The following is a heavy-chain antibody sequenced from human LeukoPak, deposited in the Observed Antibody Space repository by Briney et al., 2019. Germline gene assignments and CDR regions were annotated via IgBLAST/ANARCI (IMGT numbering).Heavy chain of an antibody. CDR1: GYSFTNYW. V-gene: IGHV5-51*01. Sequence: GESLKISRKGSGYSFTNYWIGWVRQMPGKGLGWVGIIYPGDSETRYSPSFQGQVTISADKSIDTAYLQWGSLKASDTAMYYCARPKYTSDECFEYWGQGTPVTVSS. D-gene: IGHD6-19*01. CDR3: ARPKYTSDECFEY. CDR2: IYPGDSET. J-gene: IGHJ4*02.